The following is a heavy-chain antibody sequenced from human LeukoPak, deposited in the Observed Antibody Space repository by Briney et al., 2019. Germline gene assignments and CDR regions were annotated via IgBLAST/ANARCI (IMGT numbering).Heavy chain of an antibody. CDR3: ARRRANWYFDL. CDR1: GGSISSSSYY. J-gene: IGHJ2*01. V-gene: IGHV4-39*01. CDR2: IYYSGST. Sequence: KPSETLSLTCIVSGGSISSSSYYWGWIRQPPGKGLEWLGGIYYSGSTYYNPSLRSRVTISVDTSKNQFSLKLSSVTAADTAVYYCARRRANWYFDLWGRGTLVTVSS.